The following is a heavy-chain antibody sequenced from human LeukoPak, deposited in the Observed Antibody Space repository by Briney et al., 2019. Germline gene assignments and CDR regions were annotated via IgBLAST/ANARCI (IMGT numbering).Heavy chain of an antibody. Sequence: ASVTVSFKASVYTLASYDINWVRQATGQGLEWMGWMNPNSGTTGYAQKFQDRITLTRDTSISTAYMELSSLTSDDTAVYYCARDYGGNSGWFDPWGQGTLVTVSS. CDR1: VYTLASYD. J-gene: IGHJ5*02. V-gene: IGHV1-8*01. CDR3: ARDYGGNSGWFDP. D-gene: IGHD4-23*01. CDR2: MNPNSGTT.